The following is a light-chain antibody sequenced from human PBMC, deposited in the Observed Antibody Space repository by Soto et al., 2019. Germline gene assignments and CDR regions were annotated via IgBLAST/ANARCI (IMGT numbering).Light chain of an antibody. V-gene: IGLV1-44*01. CDR2: ANN. CDR3: AAWDDSLNGYV. Sequence: QSVLTQPPSASGTPGQRVTISCSGSSSNIGSNTVNWYQQLPGTAPKLLIHANNQRPSGVPDRFSGSKSGTSASQAISWLQSEEADYYCAAWDDSLNGYVFGTGTKVTVL. CDR1: SSNIGSNT. J-gene: IGLJ1*01.